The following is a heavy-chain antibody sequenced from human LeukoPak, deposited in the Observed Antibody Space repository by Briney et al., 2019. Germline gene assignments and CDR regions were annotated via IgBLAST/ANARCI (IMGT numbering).Heavy chain of an antibody. D-gene: IGHD3-22*01. V-gene: IGHV1-69*05. CDR3: ARARGYYDSSEYYFDY. Sequence: SSVKVSCKASGGTFSSYAISWVRQAPGQELDWMGRIIPIFGTANYAQKFQGRVTITTDESTSTAYMELSSLRSEDTAVYYCARARGYYDSSEYYFDYWGQGTLVTVSS. CDR2: IIPIFGTA. CDR1: GGTFSSYA. J-gene: IGHJ4*02.